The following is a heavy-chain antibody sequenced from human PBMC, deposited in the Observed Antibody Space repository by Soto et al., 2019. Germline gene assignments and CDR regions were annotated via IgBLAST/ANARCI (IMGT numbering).Heavy chain of an antibody. Sequence: ESVKISCKGSGYSFTSYWLGWVRQMPGKGLEWMGIIYPGDSDTRYSPSFQGQVTISADKSISTAYLQWSSLKASDTAMYYCARLYDSSGYYYDPYYYYYYGMDVWGQGTTVTVSS. J-gene: IGHJ6*02. CDR3: ARLYDSSGYYYDPYYYYYYGMDV. D-gene: IGHD3-22*01. CDR1: GYSFTSYW. V-gene: IGHV5-51*01. CDR2: IYPGDSDT.